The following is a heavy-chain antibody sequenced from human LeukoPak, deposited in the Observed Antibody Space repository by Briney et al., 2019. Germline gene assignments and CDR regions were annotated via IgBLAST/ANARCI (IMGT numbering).Heavy chain of an antibody. J-gene: IGHJ4*02. V-gene: IGHV4-4*07. D-gene: IGHD5-24*01. CDR2: IYTSGST. CDR1: GGSFSGYY. Sequence: SETLPLTCAVYGGSFSGYYWSWIRQPAGKGLEWIGRIYTSGSTNYNPSLKSRVTMSVDTSKNQFSLKLSSVTAADTAVYYCVRDKGDGTRPSSERFDYWGQGTLVTVSS. CDR3: VRDKGDGTRPSSERFDY.